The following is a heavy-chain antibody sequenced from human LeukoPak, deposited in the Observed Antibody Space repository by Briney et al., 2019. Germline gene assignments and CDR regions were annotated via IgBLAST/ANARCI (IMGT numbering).Heavy chain of an antibody. CDR1: GFTFSSHG. CDR3: ARDPQQWLVSYFDN. J-gene: IGHJ4*02. V-gene: IGHV3-33*08. D-gene: IGHD6-19*01. CDR2: IWYDGSIK. Sequence: PGGSLRLSCTASGFTFSSHGMHWVRQAPGKGLEWLAVIWYDGSIKYYADSVKGRFTISRDNSKNTLYLQMNSLRAEDTAVYYCARDPQQWLVSYFDNWGQGILVTVSS.